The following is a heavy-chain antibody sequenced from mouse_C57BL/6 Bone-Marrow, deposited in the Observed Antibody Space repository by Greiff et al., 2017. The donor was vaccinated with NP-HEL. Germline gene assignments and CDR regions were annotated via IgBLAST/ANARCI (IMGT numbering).Heavy chain of an antibody. J-gene: IGHJ3*01. V-gene: IGHV1-15*01. D-gene: IGHD1-1*01. Sequence: QVQLQQSGAELVRPGASVTLSCKASGYTFTDYEMHWVKQTPVHGLEWIGAIDPETGGTAYNQKFKGKAILTADKSSSTAYMELRSLTSEDSAVYYCTRWTYYYGSSPFAYWGQGTLVTVSA. CDR1: GYTFTDYE. CDR2: IDPETGGT. CDR3: TRWTYYYGSSPFAY.